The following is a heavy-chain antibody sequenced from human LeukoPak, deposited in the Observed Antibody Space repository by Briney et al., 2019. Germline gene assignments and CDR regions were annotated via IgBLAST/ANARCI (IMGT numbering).Heavy chain of an antibody. D-gene: IGHD2-2*01. V-gene: IGHV4-4*07. CDR1: GGSVGSYY. Sequence: PSETLSLTCSVSGGSVGSYYGGWIRQPAGKGLEWIGRIYTSGSTNYNPSLRSRATISVDKSKSQFSLKLTSVTAADTAVYYCARDLSYCSSTRCYAPYYFDYWGQGTLVTVSS. CDR2: IYTSGST. CDR3: ARDLSYCSSTRCYAPYYFDY. J-gene: IGHJ4*02.